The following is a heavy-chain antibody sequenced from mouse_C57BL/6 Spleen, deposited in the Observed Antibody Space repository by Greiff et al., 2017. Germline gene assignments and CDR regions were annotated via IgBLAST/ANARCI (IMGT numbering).Heavy chain of an antibody. CDR2: IDPSDSYT. Sequence: QVQLQQPGAELVKPGASVKLSCKASGYTFTSYWMQWVKQRPGQGLEWIGEIDPSDSYTNYNQKFKGKATLTVDPSSSTAYMQLSSLTSEDSAVYYCARRGLFYYAMDYWGQGTSVTVSS. J-gene: IGHJ4*01. V-gene: IGHV1-50*01. CDR1: GYTFTSYW. D-gene: IGHD3-3*01. CDR3: ARRGLFYYAMDY.